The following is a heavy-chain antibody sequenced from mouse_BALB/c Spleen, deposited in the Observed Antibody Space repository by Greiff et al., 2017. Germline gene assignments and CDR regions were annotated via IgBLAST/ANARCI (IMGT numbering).Heavy chain of an antibody. CDR1: GFTFSSYG. CDR3: ARHNDVLWYFDV. J-gene: IGHJ1*01. D-gene: IGHD1-3*01. V-gene: IGHV5-6*02. Sequence: DVKLVESGGDLVKPGGSLKLSCAASGFTFSSYGMSWVRQTPDKRLEWVATISSGGSYTYYPDSVKGRFTISRDNAKNTLYLQMSSLKSEDTAMYYCARHNDVLWYFDVWGAGTTVTVSS. CDR2: ISSGGSYT.